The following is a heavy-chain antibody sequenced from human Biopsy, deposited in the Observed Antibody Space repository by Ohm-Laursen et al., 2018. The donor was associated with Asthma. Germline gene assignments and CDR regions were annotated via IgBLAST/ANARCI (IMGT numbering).Heavy chain of an antibody. D-gene: IGHD3-9*01. Sequence: SVKVSCKASGYTFISYAIHWVRQAPGQRLEWMGWINAGNGNTKYSQKFQGRVTITRDTSASTAYMELSSLRSEDTAVYYCARTYYDFLTEQVNDAFAMWGQGTMVIVSS. CDR1: GYTFISYA. CDR2: INAGNGNT. CDR3: ARTYYDFLTEQVNDAFAM. V-gene: IGHV1-3*01. J-gene: IGHJ3*02.